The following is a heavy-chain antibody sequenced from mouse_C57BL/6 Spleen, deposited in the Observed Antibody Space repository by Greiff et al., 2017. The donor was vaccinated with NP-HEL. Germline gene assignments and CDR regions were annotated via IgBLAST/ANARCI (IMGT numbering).Heavy chain of an antibody. V-gene: IGHV1-76*01. J-gene: IGHJ4*01. CDR3: ARPGWPIDYYAMDY. CDR2: IYPGSGNT. Sequence: QVQLKESGAELVRPGASVKLSCKASGYTFTDYYINWVKQRPGQGLEWIARIYPGSGNTYYNEKFKGKATLTAEKSSSTAYMQLSSLTSEDSAVYFCARPGWPIDYYAMDYWGQGTSVTVSS. D-gene: IGHD2-3*01. CDR1: GYTFTDYY.